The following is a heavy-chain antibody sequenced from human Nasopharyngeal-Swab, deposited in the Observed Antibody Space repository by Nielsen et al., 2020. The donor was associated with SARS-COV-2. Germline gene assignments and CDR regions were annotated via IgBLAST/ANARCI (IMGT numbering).Heavy chain of an antibody. D-gene: IGHD2-2*01. Sequence: WIRQPPGKGLEWVSSISSSSSYIYYADSVKGRFTISRDNAKNSLYLQMNSLRAEDTAVCYCARMDHIVVVPAAPGGADYWGQGTLVTVSS. CDR3: ARMDHIVVVPAAPGGADY. V-gene: IGHV3-21*01. CDR2: ISSSSSYI. J-gene: IGHJ4*02.